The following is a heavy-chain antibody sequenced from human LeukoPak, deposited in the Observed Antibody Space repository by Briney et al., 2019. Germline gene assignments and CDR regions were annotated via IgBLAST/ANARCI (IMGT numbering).Heavy chain of an antibody. J-gene: IGHJ4*02. CDR2: ISTRSSTI. V-gene: IGHV3-48*02. D-gene: IGHD6-13*01. Sequence: GGSLRLSCAASGFTFSNYNMNWVRQAPRKGLEWVSYISTRSSTIYYADSVKGRFTISRDNAKNPLYLQMNSLRDEDTAVYYCARGWYGSYYFDYSGQGTLVTVSS. CDR1: GFTFSNYN. CDR3: ARGWYGSYYFDY.